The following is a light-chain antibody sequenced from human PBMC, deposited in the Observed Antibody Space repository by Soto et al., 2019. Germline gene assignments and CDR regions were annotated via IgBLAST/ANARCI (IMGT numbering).Light chain of an antibody. V-gene: IGKV4-1*01. CDR1: QSVLYSSNNKNY. Sequence: DIVMTQSPDSLAVSLGERATINCKSSQSVLYSSNNKNYLAWYQQKPGQPPKLLIYWASTRESGVPDRFSGSGSGTDFPLTISGRQAEDVAVYYCQQYYSTPLTFGGGTKVEIK. J-gene: IGKJ4*01. CDR3: QQYYSTPLT. CDR2: WAS.